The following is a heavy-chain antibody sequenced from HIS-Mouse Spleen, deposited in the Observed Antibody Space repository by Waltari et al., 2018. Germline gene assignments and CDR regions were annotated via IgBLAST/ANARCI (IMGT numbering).Heavy chain of an antibody. Sequence: QVQLQESGPGLVKPSETLSLTCTVSGYSISSGYYWGWIRQPPGKGLEWIGSIDHSGSTDYNRSLKSRVTKSVDTSKNQFSRKRSSVTAADTAVYYCARDVNGGPYYGSGSYYNYWGQGTLVTVSS. V-gene: IGHV4-38-2*02. CDR1: GYSISSGYY. CDR3: ARDVNGGPYYGSGSYYNY. J-gene: IGHJ4*02. D-gene: IGHD3-10*01. CDR2: IDHSGST.